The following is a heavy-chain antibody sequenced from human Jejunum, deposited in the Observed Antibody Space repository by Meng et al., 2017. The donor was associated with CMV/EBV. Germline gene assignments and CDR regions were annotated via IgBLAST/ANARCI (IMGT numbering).Heavy chain of an antibody. CDR1: GFTFRNYP. D-gene: IGHD5-24*01. CDR2: ISYDESDQ. V-gene: IGHV3-30*01. CDR3: ARENDYNNYFDF. Sequence: FGFTFRNYPLHWVCQAPGKGLEWVAVISYDESDQQYADSVKGRFTISRDYSKNTLYLQMDGLRGDDTAVYYCARENDYNNYFDFWGRGTLVTVSS. J-gene: IGHJ4*02.